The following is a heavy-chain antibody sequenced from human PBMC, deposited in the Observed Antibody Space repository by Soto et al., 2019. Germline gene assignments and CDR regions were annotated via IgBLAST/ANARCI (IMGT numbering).Heavy chain of an antibody. D-gene: IGHD3-10*01. CDR3: ALRSGSYSLDY. Sequence: SETLSLTCTVSGGSISSGGYYWSWIRQHPGKGLEWIGYIYYSGSTYYNPSLKRRVTISVDTSKNQFSLKLSSVTAADTAVYYCALRSGSYSLDYWGQGTLVTVSS. J-gene: IGHJ4*02. V-gene: IGHV4-31*03. CDR1: GGSISSGGYY. CDR2: IYYSGST.